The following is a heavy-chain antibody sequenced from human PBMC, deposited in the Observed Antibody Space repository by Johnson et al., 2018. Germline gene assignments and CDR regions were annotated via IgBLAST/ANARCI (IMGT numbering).Heavy chain of an antibody. CDR2: ISGSGPTT. CDR3: AKGSGGIFPDAFDI. V-gene: IGHV3-23*04. Sequence: EVQLVESGGGLVQPGGSLRLSCAASGFNFTNYVMSWVRQAPGEGLEWLSGISGSGPTTYYADSVKGRFTIARDNSKNTLYVQRDSLGAEDTAVYYCAKGSGGIFPDAFDIWGQGTMVAVSS. D-gene: IGHD3-10*01. CDR1: GFNFTNYV. J-gene: IGHJ3*02.